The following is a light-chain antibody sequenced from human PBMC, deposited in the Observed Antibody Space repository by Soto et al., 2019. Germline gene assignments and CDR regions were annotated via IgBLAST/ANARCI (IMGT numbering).Light chain of an antibody. CDR3: SSYAGSNNV. Sequence: QSVLTQPPSASGSPGQSVTISCTGTSSDVGGYSYVSWYQQHPGKAPKLMIYEVSKRPSGVPDRFSGSKSGNTASLTVSVLQAEDEADYYCSSYAGSNNVFGTGTKVTVL. CDR2: EVS. V-gene: IGLV2-8*01. J-gene: IGLJ1*01. CDR1: SSDVGGYSY.